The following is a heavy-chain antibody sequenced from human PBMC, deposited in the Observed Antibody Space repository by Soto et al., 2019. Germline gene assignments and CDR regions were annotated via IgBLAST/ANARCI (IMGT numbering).Heavy chain of an antibody. CDR1: GGSISSGGYY. D-gene: IGHD3-3*01. J-gene: IGHJ5*02. V-gene: IGHV4-31*03. CDR2: IYYSGST. CDR3: AREGGVVTTNNWFDP. Sequence: QVQLQESGPGLVKPSQTLSLTCTVSGGSISSGGYYWSWIRQHPGKGLEWIGYIYYSGSTYYNPSLKSRVTIAVDTSKNQCSLKLSSVTAADTAVYYCAREGGVVTTNNWFDPWGQGTLVTVSS.